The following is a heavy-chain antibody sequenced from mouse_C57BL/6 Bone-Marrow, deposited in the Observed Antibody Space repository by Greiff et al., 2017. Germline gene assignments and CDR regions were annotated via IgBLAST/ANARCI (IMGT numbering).Heavy chain of an antibody. Sequence: EVQLQQSGPELVKPGASVKISCKASGYTFTDYYMNWVKQSHGKSLEWIGDINPNNGGTSYNQKFKGKATLTVDKSSSTAYMELRSLTSEDSAVYYCARYYYGSSPHWYFDVWGTGTTVTVSS. CDR3: ARYYYGSSPHWYFDV. CDR2: INPNNGGT. J-gene: IGHJ1*03. D-gene: IGHD1-1*01. CDR1: GYTFTDYY. V-gene: IGHV1-26*01.